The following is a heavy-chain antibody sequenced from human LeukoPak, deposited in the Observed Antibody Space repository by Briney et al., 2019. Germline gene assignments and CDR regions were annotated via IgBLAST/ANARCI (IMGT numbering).Heavy chain of an antibody. Sequence: GGSLRLSCAASGSTFSSYAMHWVRQAPGKGLEWVAVISYDGSNKYYADSVKGRFTISRDNSKNTLYLQMNSLRAEDTAVYYCARESDYYGSGSYIGWGQGTLVTVSS. CDR3: ARESDYYGSGSYIG. CDR1: GSTFSSYA. J-gene: IGHJ4*02. CDR2: ISYDGSNK. D-gene: IGHD3-10*01. V-gene: IGHV3-30-3*01.